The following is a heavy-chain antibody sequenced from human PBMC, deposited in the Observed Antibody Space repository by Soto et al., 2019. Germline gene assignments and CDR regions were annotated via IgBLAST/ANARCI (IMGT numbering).Heavy chain of an antibody. Sequence: PGGSLRISCAASVFTFSSYGMHWVRQAPGKGLEWVAVIWYDGSNKYYADSVKGRFTISRDNSKNTLYLQMNSLRAEDTAVYYCARDPAVEMATIQTFDYWGQGTLVTVSS. CDR1: VFTFSSYG. V-gene: IGHV3-33*01. D-gene: IGHD5-12*01. J-gene: IGHJ4*02. CDR3: ARDPAVEMATIQTFDY. CDR2: IWYDGSNK.